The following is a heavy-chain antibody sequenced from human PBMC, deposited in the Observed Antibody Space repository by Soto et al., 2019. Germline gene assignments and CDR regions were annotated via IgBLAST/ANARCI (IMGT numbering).Heavy chain of an antibody. CDR2: INPNSGGT. J-gene: IGHJ6*02. CDR1: GYTFTGYY. D-gene: IGHD1-1*01. Sequence: ASVKVCCKASGYTFTGYYMHWVRQAPGQGLEWMGWINPNSGGTNYAQKFQGWVTMTRDTSISTAYMELSRLRSDDTAVYYCAREVGDEVPIHYYYGMDVWGQGTTVTVSS. V-gene: IGHV1-2*04. CDR3: AREVGDEVPIHYYYGMDV.